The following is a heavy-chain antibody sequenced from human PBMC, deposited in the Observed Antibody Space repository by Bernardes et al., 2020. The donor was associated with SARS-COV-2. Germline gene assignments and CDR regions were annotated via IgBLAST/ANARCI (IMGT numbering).Heavy chain of an antibody. V-gene: IGHV3-72*01. CDR3: AREVPKYRDSSGYAHYYYAMDV. J-gene: IGHJ6*02. D-gene: IGHD3-22*01. CDR1: GFTFSDHY. CDR2: IRNKGSNYST. Sequence: GGSLRLSCAASGFTFSDHYLDWVRQAPGKGLEWVGRIRNKGSNYSTKYAASVEGRFIISRDDSRKSLYLQMNSLKTEDTAVYYCAREVPKYRDSSGYAHYYYAMDVWGQGTTVTVS.